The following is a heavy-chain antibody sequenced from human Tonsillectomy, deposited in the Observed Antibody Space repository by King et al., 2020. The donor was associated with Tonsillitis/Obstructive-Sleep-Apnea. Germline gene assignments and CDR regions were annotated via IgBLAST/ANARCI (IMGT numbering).Heavy chain of an antibody. V-gene: IGHV3-30*04. CDR3: ARVDGYYYPFDM. Sequence: VQLVESGGGVVQPGRSLRLSCAASGITFSRYTMHWVRQAPGKGLEWVAVISSDGSYQNYADSVKGRFTISRDNSKNTLYLQMSSLTTEDTAVYYCARVDGYYYPFDMWGQGTMDTVS. CDR2: ISSDGSYQ. J-gene: IGHJ3*02. D-gene: IGHD3-10*01. CDR1: GITFSRYT.